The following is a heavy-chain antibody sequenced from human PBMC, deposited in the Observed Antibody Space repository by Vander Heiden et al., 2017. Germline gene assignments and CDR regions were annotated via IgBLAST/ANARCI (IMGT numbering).Heavy chain of an antibody. CDR2: IYPGDSDT. J-gene: IGHJ4*02. V-gene: IGHV5-51*03. Sequence: EVQPVQSGAEVKKPGESLKISCQGSGYKLTSYRIGCVRQTPGKGLGWMGIIYPGDSDTQYSPSFQGHVTISADKSISTAYLQWSSLKASDTAMYYCARLRSGSYYEDYWGQGTLVTVSS. CDR1: GYKLTSYR. CDR3: ARLRSGSYYEDY. D-gene: IGHD1-26*01.